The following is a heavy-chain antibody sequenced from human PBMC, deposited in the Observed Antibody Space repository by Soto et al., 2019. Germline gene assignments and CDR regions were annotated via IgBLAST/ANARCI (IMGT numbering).Heavy chain of an antibody. D-gene: IGHD3-16*01. CDR1: GFTFSSYA. CDR3: AKRIGGYWFDP. J-gene: IGHJ5*02. Sequence: XESLLLSCAASGFTFSSYAMSWVRQAPGKGLEWVSAISGSGGSTYYADSVKGRFTISRDNSKNTLYLQMNSLRAEDTAVYYCAKRIGGYWFDPWGQGTLVTVSS. CDR2: ISGSGGST. V-gene: IGHV3-23*01.